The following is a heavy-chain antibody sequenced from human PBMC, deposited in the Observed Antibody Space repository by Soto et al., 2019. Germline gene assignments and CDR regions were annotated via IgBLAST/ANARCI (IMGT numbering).Heavy chain of an antibody. CDR1: GFTFSAYA. CDR3: AKSGGFIGSYHFIY. J-gene: IGHJ4*02. Sequence: EEQLLESGGGLVQPGGSLRLSCAASGFTFSAYAMTWVRQAPGGGLEWVSSLSPNGETTYYADSVTGRFTVSRDKSTDSLYLQMDSVRAEDTAIYFCAKSGGFIGSYHFIYWGQGTLVTVSS. D-gene: IGHD1-26*01. CDR2: LSPNGETT. V-gene: IGHV3-23*01.